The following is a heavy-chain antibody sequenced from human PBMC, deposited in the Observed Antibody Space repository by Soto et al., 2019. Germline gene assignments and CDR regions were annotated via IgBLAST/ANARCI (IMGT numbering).Heavy chain of an antibody. Sequence: GGSLRLSCIASGFSLTRYWMSWVRQTPGKGLEWVAKINEDGTKRDYMESVEGRFTISRDNAKNSLSLQMNSLRADDTAVYYCTRWDGRCSGGSCFFDSWGQGTLVTVSS. CDR2: INEDGTKR. V-gene: IGHV3-7*01. CDR1: GFSLTRYW. CDR3: TRWDGRCSGGSCFFDS. D-gene: IGHD2-15*01. J-gene: IGHJ4*02.